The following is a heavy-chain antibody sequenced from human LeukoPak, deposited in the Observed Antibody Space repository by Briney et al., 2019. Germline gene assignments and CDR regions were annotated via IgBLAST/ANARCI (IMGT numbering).Heavy chain of an antibody. CDR2: ISSSSSTI. CDR1: GFTFSSYS. V-gene: IGHV3-48*01. Sequence: PGGSLRLSCAASGFTFSSYSMNWVRQAPGKGLEWVSYISSSSSTIYYADSVKGRFTIPRDNAKNSLYLQMNSLRAEDTAVYYCARDGLLWFGELYPYYFGYWGQGTLVTVSS. J-gene: IGHJ4*02. D-gene: IGHD3-10*01. CDR3: ARDGLLWFGELYPYYFGY.